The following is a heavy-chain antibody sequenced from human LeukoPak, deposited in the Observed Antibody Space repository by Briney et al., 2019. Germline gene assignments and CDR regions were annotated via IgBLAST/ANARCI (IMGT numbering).Heavy chain of an antibody. CDR2: IIPIHGIA. CDR3: ARDFEYCSSTSCSTRYGMDV. Sequence: SVNVSFKSSVGTFSSYAISWVRQAPGQGLEWMGRIIPIHGIANDAKKFQGRVQITADKSTGTAYMELSSLRSEGTAVYYCARDFEYCSSTSCSTRYGMDVWGQGTTVTVSS. V-gene: IGHV1-69*04. CDR1: VGTFSSYA. D-gene: IGHD2-2*01. J-gene: IGHJ6*02.